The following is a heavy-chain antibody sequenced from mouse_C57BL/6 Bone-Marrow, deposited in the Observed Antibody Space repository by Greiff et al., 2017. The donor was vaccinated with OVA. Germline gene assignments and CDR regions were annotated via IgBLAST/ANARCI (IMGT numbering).Heavy chain of an antibody. CDR2: IYPRSGNT. Sequence: VKLMESGAELARPGASVKLSCKASGYTFTSYGISWVKQRTGQGLEWIGEIYPRSGNTYYNEKFKGKATLTADKSSSTAYMELRSLTSEDSAVYFCASGELYYDYDDGLRRAMDYWGQGTSVTVSS. V-gene: IGHV1-81*01. CDR3: ASGELYYDYDDGLRRAMDY. D-gene: IGHD2-4*01. CDR1: GYTFTSYG. J-gene: IGHJ4*01.